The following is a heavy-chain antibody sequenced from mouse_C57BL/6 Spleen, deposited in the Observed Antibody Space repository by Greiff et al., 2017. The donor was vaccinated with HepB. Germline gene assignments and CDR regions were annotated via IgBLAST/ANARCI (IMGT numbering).Heavy chain of an antibody. J-gene: IGHJ3*01. CDR1: GYTFTSYW. V-gene: IGHV1-50*01. CDR3: ARKALYDGYYEFAY. D-gene: IGHD2-3*01. Sequence: QVQLQQPGAELVKPGASVKLSCKASGYTFTSYWMQWVKQRPGQGLEWIGEIDPSDRYTYYNQKFRGKATLTVATSSSTAYMQLSSLTSEDSAIYYCARKALYDGYYEFAYWGQGTLVTVSA. CDR2: IDPSDRYT.